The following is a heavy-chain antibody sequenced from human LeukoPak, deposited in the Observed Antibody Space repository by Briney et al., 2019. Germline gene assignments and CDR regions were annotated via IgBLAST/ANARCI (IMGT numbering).Heavy chain of an antibody. V-gene: IGHV1-69*06. J-gene: IGHJ2*01. Sequence: SVKVSCKASGGTFSSYAISWVRQAPGQGLEWMGGIIPIFGTANYAQKFQGRVTISADKSMITAYMDLINVTSEDTAVYYCSAVYDGAAGYFDLWGRGTLVTVSS. D-gene: IGHD3-22*01. CDR2: IIPIFGTA. CDR1: GGTFSSYA. CDR3: SAVYDGAAGYFDL.